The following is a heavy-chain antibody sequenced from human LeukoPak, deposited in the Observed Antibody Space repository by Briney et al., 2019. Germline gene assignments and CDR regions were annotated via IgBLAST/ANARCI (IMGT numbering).Heavy chain of an antibody. J-gene: IGHJ4*02. CDR2: ISSSSGYI. V-gene: IGHV3-21*01. Sequence: GGSLRLSCAASGFTFSSYSMNWVRQAPGKGLEWVSSISSSSGYIFYADSVKGRFTISRDNAKNSLYLQMNSLRAEDTAVYYCARSGITYGTTFDYWGQGTLVTVSS. D-gene: IGHD1-1*01. CDR3: ARSGITYGTTFDY. CDR1: GFTFSSYS.